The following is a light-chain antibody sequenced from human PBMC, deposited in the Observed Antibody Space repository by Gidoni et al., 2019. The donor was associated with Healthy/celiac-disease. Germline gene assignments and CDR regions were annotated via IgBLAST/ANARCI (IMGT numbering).Light chain of an antibody. CDR1: QGIRND. CDR2: AAS. V-gene: IGKV1-17*01. J-gene: IGKJ1*01. Sequence: IQMTQPPSSLSASAGDRVTITCRASQGIRNDLFWYQQKPGKAPKRLIYAASSLERGVPSRFSGSGSGTEFTLTISSLQPEDIATYYCQQHDNYPPTFGEGTKVEIK. CDR3: QQHDNYPPT.